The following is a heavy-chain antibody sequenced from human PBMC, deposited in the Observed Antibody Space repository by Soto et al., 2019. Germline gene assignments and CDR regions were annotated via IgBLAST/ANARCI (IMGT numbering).Heavy chain of an antibody. J-gene: IGHJ2*01. D-gene: IGHD4-17*01. V-gene: IGHV2-5*02. Sequence: QITLKESGPTLVKPTQTLTLTCTFSGFSLSTSGVGVGWIRQPPGKALEWLALIYWDDDKRYSPSLKSRLTITKHSSNNQKALTRPAIDPVNTATYHWPPFDYGIVIHSWYFDLWGRGTLVTVSS. CDR1: GFSLSTSGVG. CDR2: IYWDDDK. CDR3: PPFDYGIVIHSWYFDL.